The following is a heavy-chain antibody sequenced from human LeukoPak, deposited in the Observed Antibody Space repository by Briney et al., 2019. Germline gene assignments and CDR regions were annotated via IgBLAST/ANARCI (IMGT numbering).Heavy chain of an antibody. J-gene: IGHJ1*01. V-gene: IGHV3-23*01. D-gene: IGHD6-19*01. CDR1: GFTFSGYA. CDR3: AKDHSSGWQDKYFQH. Sequence: GGSLRLSCAASGFTFSGYAMSWVRQAPGKGLEWVSAISASGGSTYYADSVKGRFTISRDNSKNTLYLQMNGLRAEDTAVYYCAKDHSSGWQDKYFQHWGQGTLVAVSS. CDR2: ISASGGST.